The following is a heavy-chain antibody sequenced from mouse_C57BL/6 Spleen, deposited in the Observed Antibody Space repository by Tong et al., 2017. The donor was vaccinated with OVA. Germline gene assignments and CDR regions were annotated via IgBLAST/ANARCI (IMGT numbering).Heavy chain of an antibody. J-gene: IGHJ4*01. CDR1: GFTFSSYA. CDR2: ISDGGSYT. D-gene: IGHD2-14*01. V-gene: IGHV5-4*01. Sequence: EVQLQESGGGLVKPGGSLKLSCAASGFTFSSYAMSWVRQTPEKRLEWVATISDGGSYTYYPDNVKGRFTISRDNAKNNLYLQMSHLKSEDTAMYYCAREGYFFDYWGQGTSVTVSS. CDR3: AREGYFFDY.